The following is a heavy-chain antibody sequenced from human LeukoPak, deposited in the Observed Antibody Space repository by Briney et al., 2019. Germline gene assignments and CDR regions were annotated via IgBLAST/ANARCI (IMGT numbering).Heavy chain of an antibody. J-gene: IGHJ4*02. CDR1: GYSFTSYW. CDR2: IYPGDSDT. CDR3: ASREYSSSTVFDY. V-gene: IGHV5-51*01. D-gene: IGHD6-6*01. Sequence: GESLQISCKGSGYSFTSYWIGWVRQLPGKGLEWMGIIYPGDSDTRYSPSFQGQVTISADKSISTAYLQWSSLKASDTAMYYCASREYSSSTVFDYWGQGTLVTVSS.